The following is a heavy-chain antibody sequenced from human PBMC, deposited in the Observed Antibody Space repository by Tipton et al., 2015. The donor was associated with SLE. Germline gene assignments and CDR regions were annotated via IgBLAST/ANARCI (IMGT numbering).Heavy chain of an antibody. CDR1: GFTFSSYA. CDR2: ISYDGSNK. CDR3: ASEDYSSSSDFDY. V-gene: IGHV3-30-3*01. Sequence: SLRLSCAASGFTFSSYAMHWVRQAPGKGLEWVAVISYDGSNKYYADSVKGRFTIPRDNSKNTLYLQMNSLRAEDTAVYYCASEDYSSSSDFDYWGQGTLVTVSS. D-gene: IGHD6-6*01. J-gene: IGHJ4*02.